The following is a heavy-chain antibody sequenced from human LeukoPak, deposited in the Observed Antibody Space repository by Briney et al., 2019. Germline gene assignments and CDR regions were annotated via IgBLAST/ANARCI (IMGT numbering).Heavy chain of an antibody. CDR1: GYTFTGYY. Sequence: ASVKVSCKASGYTFTGYYMHWVRQAPGQGLEWMGWINHNSGGTNYAQKFQGRVTMTRDTSMSTAYMELSRLRSDDTAVHYCARDPRFGLSADAFDIWGQGTMVTVSS. J-gene: IGHJ3*02. CDR2: INHNSGGT. CDR3: ARDPRFGLSADAFDI. V-gene: IGHV1-2*02. D-gene: IGHD3-10*01.